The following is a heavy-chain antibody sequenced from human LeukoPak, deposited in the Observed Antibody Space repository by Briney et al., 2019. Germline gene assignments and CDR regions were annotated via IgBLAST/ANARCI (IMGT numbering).Heavy chain of an antibody. CDR1: GGSISSYY. CDR3: ARQEEDTGFDY. V-gene: IGHV4-59*08. J-gene: IGHJ4*02. Sequence: PSETLSLTCTVSGGSISSYYWSWIRQPPGKGLEWIGYIYYSGSTNYNPSLKSRVTISVDTSKNQFSLKLSSVTAADTAVYYCARQEEDTGFDYWGQGTLVTVSS. CDR2: IYYSGST.